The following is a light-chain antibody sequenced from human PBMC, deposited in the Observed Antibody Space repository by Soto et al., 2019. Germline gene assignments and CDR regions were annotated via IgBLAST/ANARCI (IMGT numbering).Light chain of an antibody. Sequence: QSVLTQPASVSGSPGQSITISCTGTSSDVGYNYVSWYQQHPGKAPKLMIYAVSNRPSGLSNRFSGSKSGNTASLTISGLQAEDEADYYCRSYTSSSSYVFGTGTKLTVL. CDR1: SSDVGYNY. CDR2: AVS. V-gene: IGLV2-14*01. CDR3: RSYTSSSSYV. J-gene: IGLJ1*01.